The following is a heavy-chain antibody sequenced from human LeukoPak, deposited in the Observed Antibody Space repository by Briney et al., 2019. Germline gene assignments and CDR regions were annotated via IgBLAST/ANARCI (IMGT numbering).Heavy chain of an antibody. Sequence: ASVKVSCKTSGYTFTNYDLNWVRQATGQGLEWMGWMNPNSGNTGYAQKFQGRVTITRNTSISTAYMELSRLRSEDTAVYYCARVLRLRGHNYFSLAYWGQGTLVTVSS. CDR3: ARVLRLRGHNYFSLAY. CDR2: MNPNSGNT. D-gene: IGHD1-1*01. CDR1: GYTFTNYD. V-gene: IGHV1-8*03. J-gene: IGHJ4*02.